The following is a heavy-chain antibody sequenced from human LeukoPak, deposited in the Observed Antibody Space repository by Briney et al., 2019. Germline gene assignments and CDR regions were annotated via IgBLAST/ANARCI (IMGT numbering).Heavy chain of an antibody. CDR1: GFTFSDYY. CDR3: ARELMGIAYRGAFYY. CDR2: ISSSGSTI. V-gene: IGHV3-11*01. D-gene: IGHD6-13*01. Sequence: KSGGSLRLSCAASGFTFSDYYMSWIRQAPGKGREWVSYISSSGSTIYYADSVKGRFTISRDNAKNSLYLQMNSLRAEDTAGYYCARELMGIAYRGAFYYWGQGTLVTVSS. J-gene: IGHJ4*02.